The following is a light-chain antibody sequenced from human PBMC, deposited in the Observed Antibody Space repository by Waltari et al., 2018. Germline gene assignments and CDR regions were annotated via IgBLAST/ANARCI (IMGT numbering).Light chain of an antibody. J-gene: IGLJ3*02. Sequence: QSALTQPAPVSGSPGQSITISCTGTSSDVGSYNLVSWYQQHPGKAPKLMIYEVSKRPSGVSSRLSGSKSGNTASLTISGLQAEDEADYYCCSYAGSPWVFGGGTKLTVL. CDR3: CSYAGSPWV. CDR2: EVS. CDR1: SSDVGSYNL. V-gene: IGLV2-23*02.